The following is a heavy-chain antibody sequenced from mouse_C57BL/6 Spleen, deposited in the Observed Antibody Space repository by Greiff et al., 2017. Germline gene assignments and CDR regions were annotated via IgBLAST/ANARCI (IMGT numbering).Heavy chain of an antibody. CDR1: GFNIKDYY. J-gene: IGHJ4*01. CDR2: IDPEDGDT. V-gene: IGHV14-1*01. Sequence: VHVKQSGAELVRPGASVKLSCTASGFNIKDYYMHWVKQRPEQGLEWIGRIDPEDGDTEDAPKFQGKATMTADTSSNTAYLQLSSLTSEDTAVYYCTTGGLVSVYYAMDYWGQGTSVTV. CDR3: TTGGLVSVYYAMDY. D-gene: IGHD3-1*01.